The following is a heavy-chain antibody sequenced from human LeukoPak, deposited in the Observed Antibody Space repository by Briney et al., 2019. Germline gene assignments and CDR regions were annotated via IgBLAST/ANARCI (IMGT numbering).Heavy chain of an antibody. V-gene: IGHV3-23*01. CDR2: ISGSAGTT. D-gene: IGHD5-24*01. J-gene: IGHJ4*02. Sequence: GGSLRLSCAASGFTFSTYAMSWVRQAPGKGLEWFSVISGSAGTTYYADSVKGRFTISRDNSKNTLYLQMNSLRAEDTAVYYCAKTGDGYNSPFDYWGQGTLVTVSS. CDR1: GFTFSTYA. CDR3: AKTGDGYNSPFDY.